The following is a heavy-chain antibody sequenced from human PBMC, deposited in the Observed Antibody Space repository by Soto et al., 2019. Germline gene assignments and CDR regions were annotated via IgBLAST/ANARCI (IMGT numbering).Heavy chain of an antibody. V-gene: IGHV3-23*01. CDR2: ISGSGGDT. Sequence: EIQLLESGGGLVQPGGSLTLSCAASGFSFSSYAMSWVRQAPGKGLEWVSAISGSGGDTYYADSVKGRFSISRDNSKNTVFVQMNSLRAEDTAIYYCAKADASGYNSSLFDFWGQGTLVTVSS. CDR3: AKADASGYNSSLFDF. J-gene: IGHJ4*02. CDR1: GFSFSSYA. D-gene: IGHD6-25*01.